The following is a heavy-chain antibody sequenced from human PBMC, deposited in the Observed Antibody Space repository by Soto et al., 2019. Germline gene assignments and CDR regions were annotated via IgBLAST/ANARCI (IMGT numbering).Heavy chain of an antibody. CDR1: GFTFSSYA. D-gene: IGHD2-15*01. V-gene: IGHV3-23*01. J-gene: IGHJ6*02. CDR3: AKCRGPGSPYYYDMDV. CDR2: ISGSGGST. Sequence: EVQLLDSGGGLVQPGGSLRLFCAASGFTFSSYAMSWVRQAPGKGLEWVSVISGSGGSTYYAESVKGRFAISRDNSKNTLYLQVNSLRVEDTAVFYCAKCRGPGSPYYYDMDVWGQGTTVTVSS.